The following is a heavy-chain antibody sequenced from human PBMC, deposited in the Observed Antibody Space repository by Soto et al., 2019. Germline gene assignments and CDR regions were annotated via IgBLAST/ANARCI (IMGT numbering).Heavy chain of an antibody. V-gene: IGHV3-23*01. D-gene: IGHD3-10*01. CDR1: GFTFSSYA. CDR3: AKGLLKSYGSGSYHIDY. CDR2: ISGSSGST. Sequence: GGSLRLSCAASGFTFSSYAMSWVRQAPGKGLEWVSAISGSSGSTYYADSVKGRFTISRDNSKNTLYLQMNSLRAEGTAVYYCAKGLLKSYGSGSYHIDYWGQGTLVIVSS. J-gene: IGHJ4*02.